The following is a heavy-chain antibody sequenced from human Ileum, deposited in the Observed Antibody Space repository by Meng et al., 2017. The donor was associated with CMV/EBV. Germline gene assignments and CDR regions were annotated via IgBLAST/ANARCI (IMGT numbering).Heavy chain of an antibody. V-gene: IGHV3-11*06. J-gene: IGHJ4*02. Sequence: QVQLVEAGGGLVKPGGSLRLSCSASGFTFSINYMSWIRQAPGKGLEWVSYISGSSQTNYADSVKGRFTISRDNAKNSLYLQMNSLRVEDTAVYYCAKGDEYFDYWGQGTLVTVSS. CDR2: ISGSSQT. CDR3: AKGDEYFDY. CDR1: GFTFSINY.